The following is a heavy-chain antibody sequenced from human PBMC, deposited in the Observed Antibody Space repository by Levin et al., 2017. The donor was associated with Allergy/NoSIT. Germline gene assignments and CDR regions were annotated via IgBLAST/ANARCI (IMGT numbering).Heavy chain of an antibody. CDR3: ARGGVGVDIGAFDI. CDR1: GFTFSSFE. Sequence: PGESLKISCAASGFTFSSFEMNWVRQAPGKGLEWVSYVSSSGSPIYYADSVKGRFTISRDNTKNSLYLQMNSLRAEDTAVYYCARGGVGVDIGAFDIWGQGTMVTVSS. CDR2: VSSSGSPI. V-gene: IGHV3-48*03. D-gene: IGHD1-26*01. J-gene: IGHJ3*02.